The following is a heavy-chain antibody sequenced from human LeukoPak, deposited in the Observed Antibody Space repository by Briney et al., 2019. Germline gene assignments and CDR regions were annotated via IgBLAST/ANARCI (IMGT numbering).Heavy chain of an antibody. CDR1: GYTFSGHY. D-gene: IGHD3-22*01. J-gene: IGHJ4*02. V-gene: IGHV1-2*02. CDR3: ASSYYDSSGYYYFAY. CDR2: IKPSSGAT. Sequence: ASVKVSCKASGYTFSGHYMHWVRQAPGQGLEWMGWIKPSSGATNYAQKFRGRVTMTRDTSNRTSYMELSRLRSDDTALYYCASSYYDSSGYYYFAYAGQGTLVTVSS.